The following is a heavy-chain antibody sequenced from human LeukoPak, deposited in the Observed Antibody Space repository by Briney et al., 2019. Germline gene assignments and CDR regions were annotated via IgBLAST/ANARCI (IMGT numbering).Heavy chain of an antibody. CDR1: GYTFTSYG. Sequence: ASVKVSCKASGYTFTSYGISWVRQAPGQGLEWMGWISAYNGNTNYAQKLQGRVTMTTDTSTSTAYMELRSLRSDDTAVYYCARDHTYNWNYGGGFDPWGQGTLVTVSS. J-gene: IGHJ5*02. CDR3: ARDHTYNWNYGGGFDP. D-gene: IGHD1-7*01. CDR2: ISAYNGNT. V-gene: IGHV1-18*01.